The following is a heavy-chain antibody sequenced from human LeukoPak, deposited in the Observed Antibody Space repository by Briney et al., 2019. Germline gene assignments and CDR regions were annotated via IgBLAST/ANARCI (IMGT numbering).Heavy chain of an antibody. V-gene: IGHV3-21*04. CDR3: ARGYSYEYYYGMDV. CDR1: GFTFSSYS. J-gene: IGHJ6*02. Sequence: TGGSLRLSCAASGFTFSSYSMNWVRQAPGKGLEWVSSISSSSSYIYYADSVKGRFTISRDNARNSLYLQMNSLRAEDTALYYCARGYSYEYYYGMDVWGQGTTVTVSS. D-gene: IGHD5-18*01. CDR2: ISSSSSYI.